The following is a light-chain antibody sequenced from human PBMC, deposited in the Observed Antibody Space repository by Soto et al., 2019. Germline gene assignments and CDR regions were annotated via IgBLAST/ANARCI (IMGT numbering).Light chain of an antibody. CDR3: SSYTSSTTVL. CDR1: SSDVGGYNY. V-gene: IGLV2-14*03. CDR2: DVT. Sequence: QSALTQPASVSGSPGQSITISCTGTSSDVGGYNYVSWYQQHPGTAPKLMIYDVTYRPPGVSDRFSGSKSGNTASLTISGLQAEDEAEYFCSSYTSSTTVLFGGGTKVTVL. J-gene: IGLJ2*01.